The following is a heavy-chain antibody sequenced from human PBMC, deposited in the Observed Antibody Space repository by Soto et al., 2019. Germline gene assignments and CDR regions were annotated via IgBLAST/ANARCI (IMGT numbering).Heavy chain of an antibody. CDR2: IYFGGTT. Sequence: SETLSLTCTVSGGSLSPNYWTWIRQPPGKGLEWVGYIYFGGTTSYNPSLRSRVTISLDTSKNQFSLKLSSVTAADTAVYYCARRGSYLFNYGMDVWGQGTTVTVSS. CDR1: GGSLSPNY. CDR3: ARRGSYLFNYGMDV. V-gene: IGHV4-59*08. D-gene: IGHD1-26*01. J-gene: IGHJ6*02.